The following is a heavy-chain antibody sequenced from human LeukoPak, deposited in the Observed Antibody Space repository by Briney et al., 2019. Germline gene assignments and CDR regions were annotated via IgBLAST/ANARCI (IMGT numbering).Heavy chain of an antibody. CDR1: GYTFTGYY. CDR2: INPNSGGT. Sequence: ASVKVSCKASGYTFTGYYMHWVRQAPGQGLEWMGWINPNSGGTNYAQKLQGRVTMTTDTSTSTAYMELRSLRSDDTAVYYCARRGSGWYVLNYFDYWGQGTLVTVSS. V-gene: IGHV1-2*02. D-gene: IGHD6-19*01. J-gene: IGHJ4*02. CDR3: ARRGSGWYVLNYFDY.